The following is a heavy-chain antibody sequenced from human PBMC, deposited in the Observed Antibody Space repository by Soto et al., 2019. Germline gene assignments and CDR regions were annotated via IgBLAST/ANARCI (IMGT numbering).Heavy chain of an antibody. D-gene: IGHD3-10*01. Sequence: QVQLVQSGAEVKKPGASVKVSCKVSGYTLTELSMHWVRQAPGKGLEWMGGFDPEDGETIYAQKFQGRVTMTEDTSTDTAYMELSSLRSEDTAVYYCATAPGRRIWFGEFHTHPLTHWGQGTLVTVSS. V-gene: IGHV1-24*01. J-gene: IGHJ4*02. CDR1: GYTLTELS. CDR3: ATAPGRRIWFGEFHTHPLTH. CDR2: FDPEDGET.